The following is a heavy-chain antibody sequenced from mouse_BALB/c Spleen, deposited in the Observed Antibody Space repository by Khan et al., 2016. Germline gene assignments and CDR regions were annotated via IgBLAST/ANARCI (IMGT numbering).Heavy chain of an antibody. Sequence: EVELVESGGGLVKPGGSLKLSCAASGFTFSSYAMSWVRQSPEKRLEWVAEISSGGSYTYYPDTVTGRFTFSRDNAKNTLYLEMSSLRSEDTAMYYCAREGLRRRPFDYWGQGTTLTVSS. CDR3: AREGLRRRPFDY. V-gene: IGHV5-9-4*01. D-gene: IGHD2-2*01. CDR1: GFTFSSYA. J-gene: IGHJ2*01. CDR2: ISSGGSYT.